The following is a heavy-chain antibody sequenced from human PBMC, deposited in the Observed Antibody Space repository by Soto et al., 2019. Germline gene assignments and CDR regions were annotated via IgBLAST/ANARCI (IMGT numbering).Heavy chain of an antibody. Sequence: SVKVSCKASGGTFSSYAISWVRQAPGQGLEWMGGIIPIFGTANYAQKFQGRVTITADKSKNSLFLQMNSLRAEDTAVYHCARGYVDTGPRGDMDVWGQGTTVTVSS. CDR2: IIPIFGTA. CDR1: GGTFSSYA. CDR3: ARGYVDTGPRGDMDV. D-gene: IGHD5-18*01. J-gene: IGHJ6*02. V-gene: IGHV1-69*06.